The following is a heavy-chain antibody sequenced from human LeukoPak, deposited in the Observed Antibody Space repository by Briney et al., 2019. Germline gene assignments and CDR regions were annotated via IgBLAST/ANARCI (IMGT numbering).Heavy chain of an antibody. J-gene: IGHJ5*02. Sequence: GESLKISCKGSGYSFTSYWIGWVRQMPGKGLEWMGIIYPGDSDTRYSPSFQGQVTISADKSISTAYLQWSSLKASDTAMYYCARSLARYCSSTSCYRGVWFGPWGQGTLVTVSS. CDR2: IYPGDSDT. D-gene: IGHD2-2*01. CDR1: GYSFTSYW. CDR3: ARSLARYCSSTSCYRGVWFGP. V-gene: IGHV5-51*01.